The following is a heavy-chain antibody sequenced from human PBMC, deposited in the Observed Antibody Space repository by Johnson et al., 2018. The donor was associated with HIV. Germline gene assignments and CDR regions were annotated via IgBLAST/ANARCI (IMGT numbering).Heavy chain of an antibody. D-gene: IGHD1-26*01. J-gene: IGHJ3*02. V-gene: IGHV3-30*03. CDR1: GFTFSSYG. Sequence: QVQLVESGGGVVQPGRSLRLSCAASGFTFSSYGMHWVRQAPGKGLEWVAVISYDGSNKYYADSVKGRFTLSRDNSKNPLYLQMNSLRAEDTAVYYCARAKGGSYSDEQGAFDIWGQGTMVTVSS. CDR2: ISYDGSNK. CDR3: ARAKGGSYSDEQGAFDI.